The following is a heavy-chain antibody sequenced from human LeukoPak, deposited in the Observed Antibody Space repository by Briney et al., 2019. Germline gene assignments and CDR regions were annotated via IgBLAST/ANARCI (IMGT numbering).Heavy chain of an antibody. J-gene: IGHJ5*02. CDR3: ARLWGGNGYSGGSLNL. CDR1: GYTFSRHG. V-gene: IGHV3-33*01. D-gene: IGHD3-16*01. CDR2: VWYDGRNR. Sequence: GGSLRLSCAASGYTFSRHGIHWVRQAPGKGLEWVAVVWYDGRNRDYADSEKGRFTISKDNSNDMVFLQMDRLRAEDTAVYYCARLWGGNGYSGGSLNLWGQGTLLTVSS.